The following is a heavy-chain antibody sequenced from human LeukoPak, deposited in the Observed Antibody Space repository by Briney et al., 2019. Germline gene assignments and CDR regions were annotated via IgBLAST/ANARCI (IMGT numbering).Heavy chain of an antibody. D-gene: IGHD5-12*01. Sequence: GGSLRLSCAASGFTFSSYEMNWVRQAPGKGLEWVSYISSSGRTIHYADSVKGRFSISRDNAKNSLYLQMNSLRAEDTAVYYCARHTGYDFAFDYWGQGTLVTVSS. CDR1: GFTFSSYE. V-gene: IGHV3-48*03. CDR2: ISSSGRTI. CDR3: ARHTGYDFAFDY. J-gene: IGHJ4*02.